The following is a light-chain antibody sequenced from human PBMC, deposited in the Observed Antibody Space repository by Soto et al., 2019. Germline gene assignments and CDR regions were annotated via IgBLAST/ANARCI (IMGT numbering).Light chain of an antibody. CDR3: LQPYSCPFT. Sequence: DVQMTQSPSSLSASVGGRVTITCRASQDIGTSLDWFQQKPGTAPKRLIYTISDLQSGVPSRFSGGAAETEFSLTISSLQPEDSATYYCLQPYSCPFTFGPGTKVHV. CDR2: TIS. J-gene: IGKJ3*01. V-gene: IGKV1-17*01. CDR1: QDIGTS.